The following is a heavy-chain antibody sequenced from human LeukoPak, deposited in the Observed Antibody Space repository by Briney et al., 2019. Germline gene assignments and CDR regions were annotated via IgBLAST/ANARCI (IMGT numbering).Heavy chain of an antibody. CDR3: ARGSSITIFGVVIFPDAFVI. V-gene: IGHV1-8*01. Sequence: GASVKVSCKASGYTFTSYDINWVRQATGQGLEWMGWMNPNSGNTGYAQKFQGRVTMTRNTSISTAYMELSSLRSEDTAVYYCARGSSITIFGVVIFPDAFVIWGQGTMVTVSS. CDR1: GYTFTSYD. CDR2: MNPNSGNT. D-gene: IGHD3-3*01. J-gene: IGHJ3*02.